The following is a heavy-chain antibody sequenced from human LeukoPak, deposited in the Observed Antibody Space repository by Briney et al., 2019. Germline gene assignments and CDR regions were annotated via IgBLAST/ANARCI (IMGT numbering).Heavy chain of an antibody. CDR3: ARGWMKDAFDI. V-gene: IGHV4-59*01. CDR1: GGSISSYY. J-gene: IGHJ3*02. CDR2: IYYSGST. D-gene: IGHD5-12*01. Sequence: PSETLSLTCTVSGGSISSYYWSWIRQPPGKGLEWTGYIYYSGSTNYNPSLKSRVTISVDTSKNQFSLKLSSVTAADTAVYYCARGWMKDAFDIWGQGTMVTVSS.